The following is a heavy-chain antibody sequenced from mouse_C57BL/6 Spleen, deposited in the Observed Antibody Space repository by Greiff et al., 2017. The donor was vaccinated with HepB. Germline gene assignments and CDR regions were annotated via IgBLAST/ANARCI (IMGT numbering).Heavy chain of an antibody. CDR3: ARRDTTVVAPYYFDY. CDR1: GYTFTSYW. Sequence: VQLQQPGAELVKPGASVKLSCKASGYTFTSYWMQWVKQRPGQGLEWIGEIDPSDSYTNYNQKFKGKATLTVDTSSSTAYMQLSSLTSEDSAVYYCARRDTTVVAPYYFDYWGQGTTLTVSS. J-gene: IGHJ2*01. V-gene: IGHV1-50*01. D-gene: IGHD1-1*01. CDR2: IDPSDSYT.